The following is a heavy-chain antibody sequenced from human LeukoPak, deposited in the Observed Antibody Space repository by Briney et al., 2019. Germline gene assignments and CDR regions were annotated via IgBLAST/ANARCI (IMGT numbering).Heavy chain of an antibody. CDR2: ISGSGGST. Sequence: PGGSLRLSCAASGFTFSSYPVSWVRQAPGKGLEWVSAISGSGGSTYYADSVKGRFTISRDNSKYTLYLQMNSLRAEDTAVYYCVQQESYYYGMDVWGQGTTVTVSS. V-gene: IGHV3-23*01. CDR1: GFTFSSYP. J-gene: IGHJ6*02. CDR3: VQQESYYYGMDV. D-gene: IGHD1-1*01.